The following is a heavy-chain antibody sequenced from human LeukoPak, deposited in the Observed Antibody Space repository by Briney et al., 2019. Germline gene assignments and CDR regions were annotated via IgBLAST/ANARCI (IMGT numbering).Heavy chain of an antibody. J-gene: IGHJ4*02. D-gene: IGHD5-12*01. CDR3: AKATTSGYDPYYFDY. V-gene: IGHV4-39*07. CDR1: GGSISSSSYY. Sequence: SETLSLTCTVSGGSISSSSYYWGWIRQPPGKGLEWIGSIYYSGSTYYNPSLKSRVTISVDTSKNQSSLKLSSVTAADTAVYYCAKATTSGYDPYYFDYWGQGTLVTVSS. CDR2: IYYSGST.